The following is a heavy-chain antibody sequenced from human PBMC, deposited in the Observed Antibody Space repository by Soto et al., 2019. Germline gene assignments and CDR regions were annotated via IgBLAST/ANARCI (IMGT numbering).Heavy chain of an antibody. V-gene: IGHV4-31*03. D-gene: IGHD6-13*01. CDR1: GGSISSGGYY. CDR2: IYYSGST. CDR3: ARVAAAGTQDWFDP. J-gene: IGHJ5*02. Sequence: QVQLQESGPGLVKPSQTLSLTCTVSGGSISSGGYYWSWIRQHPVKGLECIGYIYYSGSTYYNPSLKSRVTISVDTSKNQFSLKLSSVTAADTAVYYCARVAAAGTQDWFDPWGQGTLVTVSS.